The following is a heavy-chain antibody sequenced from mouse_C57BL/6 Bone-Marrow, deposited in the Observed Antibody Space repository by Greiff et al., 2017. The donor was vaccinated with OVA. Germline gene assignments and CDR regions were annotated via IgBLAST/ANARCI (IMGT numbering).Heavy chain of an antibody. Sequence: EVQLVESGGGLVKPGGSLKLSCAASGFTFSSYTMSWVRQTPEKRLEWVATISGGGGNTYYPDSVKGRFTISRDNAKNTLYLQMSSLRSEDTALYYCARPGYYYGSSYVWYFDVWGTGTTVTVSS. V-gene: IGHV5-9*01. J-gene: IGHJ1*03. CDR3: ARPGYYYGSSYVWYFDV. CDR2: ISGGGGNT. D-gene: IGHD1-1*01. CDR1: GFTFSSYT.